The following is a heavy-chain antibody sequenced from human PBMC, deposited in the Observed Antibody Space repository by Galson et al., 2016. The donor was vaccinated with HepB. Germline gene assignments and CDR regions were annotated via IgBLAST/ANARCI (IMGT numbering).Heavy chain of an antibody. V-gene: IGHV1-46*01. CDR1: GYTFTRYY. Sequence: SVKVSCKASGYTFTRYYMHWVRQAPGQGLEWMGIINPSGGSTSYAQKFQGRVTVTRDTSTSTVYMELSSLRSEDTAVYYCARGTGTGGYFDYWGQGTLVTVSS. CDR3: ARGTGTGGYFDY. J-gene: IGHJ4*02. CDR2: INPSGGST. D-gene: IGHD3/OR15-3a*01.